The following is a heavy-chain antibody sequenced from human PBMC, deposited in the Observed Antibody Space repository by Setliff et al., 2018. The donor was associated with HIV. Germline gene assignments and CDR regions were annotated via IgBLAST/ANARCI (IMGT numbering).Heavy chain of an antibody. CDR2: IYHTGST. D-gene: IGHD1-1*01. V-gene: IGHV4-34*01. Sequence: PSETLSLTCAVYGASLSGYYWSWIRQPPGNGLEWIGSIYHTGSTYYKPSLKSRVTISVDTSKNHFSLKLRSVTAADTAVYYCAQLGMVDDFDYWGQGTLVT. CDR1: GASLSGYY. J-gene: IGHJ4*02. CDR3: AQLGMVDDFDY.